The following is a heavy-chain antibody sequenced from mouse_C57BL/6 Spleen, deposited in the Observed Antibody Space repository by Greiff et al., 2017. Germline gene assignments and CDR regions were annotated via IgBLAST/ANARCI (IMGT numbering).Heavy chain of an antibody. V-gene: IGHV5-17*01. CDR2: ISSGSSTI. Sequence: EVQLVESGGGLVKPGGSLKLSCAASGFTFSDYGMHWVRQAPEKGLEWVAYISSGSSTIYYADTVKGRFTISRDNAKNTLFLQMTSLRSEDTAMYYCARECDYGSRALDYWGQGTTLTVSS. J-gene: IGHJ2*01. D-gene: IGHD1-1*01. CDR3: ARECDYGSRALDY. CDR1: GFTFSDYG.